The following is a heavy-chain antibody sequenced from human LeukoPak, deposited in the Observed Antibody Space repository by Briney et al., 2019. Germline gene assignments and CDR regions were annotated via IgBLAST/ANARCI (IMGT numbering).Heavy chain of an antibody. V-gene: IGHV3-21*01. J-gene: IGHJ4*02. D-gene: IGHD6-19*01. Sequence: PGGSLRLSCAASGFTFSSYSMNWVRQAPGKGLEWVSSISSSSSFKYHADSVKGRFTISRDNAKNSLYLQMNSLRAEDTAVSYCARGSLAVAGTGVDYWGQGTLVTVSS. CDR3: ARGSLAVAGTGVDY. CDR1: GFTFSSYS. CDR2: ISSSSSFK.